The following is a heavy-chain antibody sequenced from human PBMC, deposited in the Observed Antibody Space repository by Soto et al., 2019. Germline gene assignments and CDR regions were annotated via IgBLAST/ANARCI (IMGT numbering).Heavy chain of an antibody. V-gene: IGHV3-23*01. CDR2: ISGSGGST. CDR1: GFTFSSYA. J-gene: IGHJ4*02. Sequence: GGSLRLSCAASGFTFSSYAMSWVRQAPGKGLEWVSAISGSGGSTYYADSVKSRLTITKDTSKNQVVLTLTNMDPADTATYYCAYRPRGHHTYFDYWGQGSLVTVSS. CDR3: AYRPRGHHTYFDY. D-gene: IGHD5-18*01.